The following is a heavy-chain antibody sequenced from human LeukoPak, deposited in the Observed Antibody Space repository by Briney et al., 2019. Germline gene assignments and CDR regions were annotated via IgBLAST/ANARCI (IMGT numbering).Heavy chain of an antibody. V-gene: IGHV4-38-2*02. Sequence: PSETLSLTCTVSGYSISSGYCWSWIRQPPGKGLEWIGSIYHSGSTYYNPSLKSRVTISVDTSKNQFSLKLSSVTAADTAVYYCARDTSRYSSSWLFDYWGQGTLVTVSA. CDR2: IYHSGST. D-gene: IGHD6-13*01. CDR1: GYSISSGYC. J-gene: IGHJ4*02. CDR3: ARDTSRYSSSWLFDY.